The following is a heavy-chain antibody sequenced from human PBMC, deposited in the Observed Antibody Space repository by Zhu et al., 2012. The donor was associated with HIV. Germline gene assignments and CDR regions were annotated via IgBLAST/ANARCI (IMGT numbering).Heavy chain of an antibody. CDR2: IYHSGST. D-gene: IGHD1-14*01. CDR1: GYSISSGYY. CDR3: ARDPSRGIVDY. V-gene: IGHV4-38-2*02. J-gene: IGHJ4*02. Sequence: QVQLQESGPGLVKPSETLSLTCAVSGYSISSGYYWGWIRQPPGKGLEWIGSIYHSGSTYYNPSLKSRVTISVDTSKNQFSLKLSSVTAADTAVYYCARDPSRGIVDYWGQGTLVTVSS.